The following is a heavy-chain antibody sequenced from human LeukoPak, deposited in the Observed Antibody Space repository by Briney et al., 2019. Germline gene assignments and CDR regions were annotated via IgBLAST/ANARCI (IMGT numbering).Heavy chain of an antibody. Sequence: GGSLILSCAASGFTFSDYYMSWIRQAPGKGLEWVSYISSSGSTIYYADSVKGRFTISRDNAKNSLYLQMNSLRAEDTAVYYCARYCSSTSCYKPKHYYFDYWGQGTLVTVSS. J-gene: IGHJ4*02. CDR1: GFTFSDYY. D-gene: IGHD2-2*01. V-gene: IGHV3-11*04. CDR3: ARYCSSTSCYKPKHYYFDY. CDR2: ISSSGSTI.